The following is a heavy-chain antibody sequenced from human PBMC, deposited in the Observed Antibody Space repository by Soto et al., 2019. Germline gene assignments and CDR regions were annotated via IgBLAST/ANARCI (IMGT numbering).Heavy chain of an antibody. D-gene: IGHD2-2*01. CDR3: AKDSKIYCSSTSCYYFDY. CDR2: ISYDGSNK. V-gene: IGHV3-30*18. CDR1: GFTFSSYG. Sequence: VQLVESGGGVVQPGRSLRLSCAASGFTFSSYGMHWVRQAPGKGLEWVAVISYDGSNKYYADSVKGRFTISRDNSKNTLYLQMNSLRAEDTAVYYCAKDSKIYCSSTSCYYFDYWGQGTLVTVSS. J-gene: IGHJ4*02.